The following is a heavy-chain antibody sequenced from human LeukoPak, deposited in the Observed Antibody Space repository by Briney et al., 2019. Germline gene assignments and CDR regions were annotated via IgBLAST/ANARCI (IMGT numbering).Heavy chain of an antibody. D-gene: IGHD2-2*01. CDR3: ARGIVVVPAAMFRRFDP. V-gene: IGHV4-59*12. J-gene: IGHJ5*02. CDR2: ISYIGST. Sequence: SETLSLTCTVSGGSISNYYWSWIRQPPGKGLEWIGYISYIGSTKYNPSLKSRVTISEDTSKNQFSLKLSSVTAADTAVYYCARGIVVVPAAMFRRFDPWGQGTLVTVSS. CDR1: GGSISNYY.